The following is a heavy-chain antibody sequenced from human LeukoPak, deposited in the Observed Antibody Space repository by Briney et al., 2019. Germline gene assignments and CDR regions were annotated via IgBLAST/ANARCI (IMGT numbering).Heavy chain of an antibody. J-gene: IGHJ5*02. CDR3: ARLYCSRTSCYSSP. CDR1: GGSINTVSYY. Sequence: PSETLSLTCTVSGGSINTVSYYWGWLRQPPGKGLEWIGTVYYSGGSYYDPSLKSRVTISVDTSKNQFSLKLNSVTAADTAVYYCARLYCSRTSCYSSPWGQGTLVTVSA. CDR2: VYYSGGS. V-gene: IGHV4-39*01. D-gene: IGHD2-2*02.